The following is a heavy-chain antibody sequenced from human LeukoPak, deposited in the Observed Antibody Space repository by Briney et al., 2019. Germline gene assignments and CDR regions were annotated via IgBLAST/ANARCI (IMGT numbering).Heavy chain of an antibody. D-gene: IGHD6-13*01. CDR2: IYTSGST. Sequence: PSQTLSLTCTVSGGSISSGSYYWSWIRQPAGKGLEWIGRIYTSGSTNYNPSLKSRVTISVDTSKNQFSLKLSSVTAADTAVYYCASLVSSSWYYFDYWGQGTLVTVSS. V-gene: IGHV4-61*02. CDR1: GGSISSGSYY. CDR3: ASLVSSSWYYFDY. J-gene: IGHJ4*02.